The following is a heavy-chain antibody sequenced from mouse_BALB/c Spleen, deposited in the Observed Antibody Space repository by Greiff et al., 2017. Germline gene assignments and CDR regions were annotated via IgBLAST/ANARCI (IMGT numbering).Heavy chain of an antibody. V-gene: IGHV3-2*02. CDR3: ARGGNYDFDY. CDR1: GYSITSDYA. D-gene: IGHD2-1*01. CDR2: ISYSGST. Sequence: EVKLVESGPGLVKPSQSLSLTCTVTGYSITSDYAWNWIRQFPGNKLEWMGYISYSGSTSYNPSLKSRISITRDTSKNQFFLQLNSVTTEDTATYYCARGGNYDFDYWGQGTTLTVSS. J-gene: IGHJ2*01.